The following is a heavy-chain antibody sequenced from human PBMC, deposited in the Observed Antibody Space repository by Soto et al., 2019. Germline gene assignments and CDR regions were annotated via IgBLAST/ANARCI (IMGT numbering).Heavy chain of an antibody. V-gene: IGHV1-46*01. CDR3: ARDYAPIRITMIVVVPEGYGMDV. J-gene: IGHJ6*02. D-gene: IGHD3-22*01. CDR1: GGTFSSYT. Sequence: ASVKVSCKASGGTFSSYTISWVRQAPGQGLEWMGIINPSGGSTSYAQKFQGRVTMTRDTSTSTVYMELSSLRSEDTAVYYCARDYAPIRITMIVVVPEGYGMDVWG. CDR2: INPSGGST.